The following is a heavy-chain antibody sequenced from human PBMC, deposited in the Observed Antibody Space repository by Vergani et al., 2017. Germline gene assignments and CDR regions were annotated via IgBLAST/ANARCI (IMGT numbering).Heavy chain of an antibody. D-gene: IGHD3-3*01. CDR3: ASFPRAGPLEWLSS. J-gene: IGHJ4*02. V-gene: IGHV1-69*01. Sequence: QVQLVQSGAEVKKPGASVKVSCKASGYTFTSYDINWVRQATGQGLEWMGGIIPIFGTANYAQKFQGRVTITADESTSTAYMELSSLRSEDTAVYYCASFPRAGPLEWLSSWGQGTLVTVS. CDR1: GYTFTSYD. CDR2: IIPIFGTA.